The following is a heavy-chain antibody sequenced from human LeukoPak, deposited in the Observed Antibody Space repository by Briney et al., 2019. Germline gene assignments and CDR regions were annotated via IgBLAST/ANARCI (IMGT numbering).Heavy chain of an antibody. CDR2: ISGSGGST. J-gene: IGHJ4*02. CDR1: GITLSTST. Sequence: GGSLRLSCAASGITLSTSTMSWVRQAPGKGLEWVSAISGSGGSTYYADSVKGRFTISRDNSKNTLYLQMNSLRAEDTAVYYCAKIPGYCSSTSCYRRGYYFDYWGQGTLVTVSS. CDR3: AKIPGYCSSTSCYRRGYYFDY. D-gene: IGHD2-2*01. V-gene: IGHV3-23*01.